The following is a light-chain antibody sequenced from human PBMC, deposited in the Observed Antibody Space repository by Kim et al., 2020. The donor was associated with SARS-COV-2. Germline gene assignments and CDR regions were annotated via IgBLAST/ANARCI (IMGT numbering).Light chain of an antibody. CDR1: SSDVGGYND. J-gene: IGLJ3*02. CDR3: SSYTASVIRV. Sequence: GQSITISCTGTSSDVGGYNDVSWYQQHPGKAPKLLIYDVTNRRSGVSNRFSGSKSVNTASLTISGLQAEDEAEYYCSSYTASVIRVFGGGTKLTVL. CDR2: DVT. V-gene: IGLV2-14*04.